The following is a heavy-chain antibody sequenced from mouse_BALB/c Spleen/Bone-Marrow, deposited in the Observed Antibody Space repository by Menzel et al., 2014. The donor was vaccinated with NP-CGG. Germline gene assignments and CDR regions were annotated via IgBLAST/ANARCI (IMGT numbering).Heavy chain of an antibody. V-gene: IGHV14-4*02. CDR2: IDPENGDT. Sequence: DVQLVESGAELVRSGASVKLSCTASGFSIKDYYMHWVKQRPEQGLEWIGWIDPENGDTEYAPKFQGKATMTADTSSNTAYLQLSSLTSEDTAVYYCNGNYYAMDYWGQGTSVTVSS. D-gene: IGHD2-1*01. CDR1: GFSIKDYY. J-gene: IGHJ4*01. CDR3: NGNYYAMDY.